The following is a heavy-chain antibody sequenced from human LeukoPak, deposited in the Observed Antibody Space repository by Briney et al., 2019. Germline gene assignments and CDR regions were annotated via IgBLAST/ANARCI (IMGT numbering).Heavy chain of an antibody. D-gene: IGHD3-3*01. Sequence: SETLSLTCTVSGGSISSYYWGWIRQPPGKGLEWIGVISPKGITYYNPSLRGRVSISPDTSKNQFSLRLSSMTATDTAMYYCARVPGVYFDFSIGFGSGWFDPWGQGILVTVSS. CDR3: ARVPGVYFDFSIGFGSGWFDP. J-gene: IGHJ5*02. V-gene: IGHV4-4*09. CDR1: GGSISSYY. CDR2: ISPKGIT.